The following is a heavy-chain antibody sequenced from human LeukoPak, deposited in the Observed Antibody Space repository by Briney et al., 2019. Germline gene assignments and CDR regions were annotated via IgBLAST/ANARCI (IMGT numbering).Heavy chain of an antibody. J-gene: IGHJ4*02. D-gene: IGHD1-26*01. CDR2: IGTAGDT. Sequence: HPGGSLRLSCAASGFTSSSYDMHWVRQATGKGLEWVSAIGTAGDTYYPGSVKGRFTISRENAKNSLYLQMNSLRAGDTAVYYCVKGNSGNYELDYWGQGTLVTVSS. V-gene: IGHV3-13*01. CDR1: GFTSSSYD. CDR3: VKGNSGNYELDY.